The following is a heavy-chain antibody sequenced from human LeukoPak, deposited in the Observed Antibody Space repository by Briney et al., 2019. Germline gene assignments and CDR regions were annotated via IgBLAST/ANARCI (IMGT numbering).Heavy chain of an antibody. CDR2: ISYSGNT. D-gene: IGHD3-10*01. CDR1: GGSISSYY. CDR3: ARAGPVPPSDGGPIVDY. J-gene: IGHJ4*02. Sequence: SETLSLTCTVSGGSISSYYWSWIRQPPGKGLEWIGYISYSGNTNYNPSLNSRVTISVDTSKNQFSLKLTSLTAADTAVYYCARAGPVPPSDGGPIVDYWGQGTLVTVSS. V-gene: IGHV4-59*01.